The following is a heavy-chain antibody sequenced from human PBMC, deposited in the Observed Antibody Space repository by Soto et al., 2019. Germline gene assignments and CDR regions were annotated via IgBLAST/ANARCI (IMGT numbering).Heavy chain of an antibody. CDR3: VRASLAPGRQYYYYDMDV. Sequence: SQTLSLTCAISGDSVSSNTAAWNGIRQSPSRGLEWLGRTYYRSKWYNDYAVSVKSRITINPDTSKNQFSLHLNSVTPEDTAVYYCVRASLAPGRQYYYYDMDVWGQGTTVTVSS. CDR1: GDSVSSNTAA. V-gene: IGHV6-1*01. J-gene: IGHJ6*02. CDR2: TYYRSKWYN.